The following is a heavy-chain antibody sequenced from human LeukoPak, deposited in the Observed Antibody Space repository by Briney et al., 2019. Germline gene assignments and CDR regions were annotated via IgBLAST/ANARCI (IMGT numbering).Heavy chain of an antibody. J-gene: IGHJ5*02. CDR1: GFTFSSYG. CDR3: AKSVAGNLNWFDP. D-gene: IGHD6-19*01. Sequence: PGRSLRLSCAASGFTFSSYGMHWVRQAPGKGLEWVAIISYDGGNKYYADSVKGRFTISRDNSKNSLYLQMNSLRAEDTAVYYCAKSVAGNLNWFDPWGQGTLVTVSS. CDR2: ISYDGGNK. V-gene: IGHV3-30*18.